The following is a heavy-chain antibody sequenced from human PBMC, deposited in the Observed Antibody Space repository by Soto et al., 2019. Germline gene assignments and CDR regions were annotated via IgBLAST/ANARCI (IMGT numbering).Heavy chain of an antibody. V-gene: IGHV5-51*01. CDR3: ARNTVTTYIAFDI. Sequence: PRESLKISCKGSGYSFTSYWIGWVRQMPGKGLEWMGIIYPGDSDTRYSPSFQGQVTISADKSISTAYLQWSSLKASDTAMYYCARNTVTTYIAFDIWGQGTMVTVSS. CDR1: GYSFTSYW. D-gene: IGHD4-17*01. CDR2: IYPGDSDT. J-gene: IGHJ3*02.